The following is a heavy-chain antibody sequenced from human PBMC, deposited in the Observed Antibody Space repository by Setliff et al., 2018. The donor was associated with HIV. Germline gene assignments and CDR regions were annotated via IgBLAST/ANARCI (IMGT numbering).Heavy chain of an antibody. CDR1: GGSFSSYG. J-gene: IGHJ3*01. CDR3: ARPLPIGGYCSSTSCQGAFDF. Sequence: SVKVSCKASGGSFSSYGLSWVRQAPGQGLEWMGGIIPLVTIANYAQKFQGRVTITADESTTTAYLELSSLRSDDTAVYYCARPLPIGGYCSSTSCQGAFDFWGQGTMVTVSS. D-gene: IGHD2-2*01. V-gene: IGHV1-69*10. CDR2: IIPLVTIA.